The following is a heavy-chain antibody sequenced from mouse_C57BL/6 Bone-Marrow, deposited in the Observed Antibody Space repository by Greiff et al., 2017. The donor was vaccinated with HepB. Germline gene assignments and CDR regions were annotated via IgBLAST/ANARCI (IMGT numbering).Heavy chain of an antibody. D-gene: IGHD2-3*01. J-gene: IGHJ4*01. Sequence: VQRVESGPGLVAPSQSLSITCTVSGFSLTSYGVDWVRQSPGKGLEWLGVIWGVGSTNYNSALKSRLSISKDNSKSQVFLKMNSLQTDDTAMYYCASLIYDGYSLYAMDYWGQGTSVTVSS. CDR3: ASLIYDGYSLYAMDY. CDR1: GFSLTSYG. CDR2: IWGVGST. V-gene: IGHV2-6*01.